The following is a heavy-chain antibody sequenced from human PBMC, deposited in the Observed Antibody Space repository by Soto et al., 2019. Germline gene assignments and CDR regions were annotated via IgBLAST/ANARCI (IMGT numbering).Heavy chain of an antibody. Sequence: GSSVKVSCKASGYTLTGHYVHWVREAAGQGIEWMGWINPETGGKSYAQKFQGRVTLSRDTSINTAYLELSSLRFDDAAVYFCARERFQVISDGMDVWGQGTTVTVSS. D-gene: IGHD2-21*01. CDR2: INPETGGK. CDR1: GYTLTGHY. J-gene: IGHJ6*02. V-gene: IGHV1-2*02. CDR3: ARERFQVISDGMDV.